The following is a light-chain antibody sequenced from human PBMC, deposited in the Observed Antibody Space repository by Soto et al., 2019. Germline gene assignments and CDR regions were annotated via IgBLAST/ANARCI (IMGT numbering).Light chain of an antibody. CDR3: QQYCSSPPWA. CDR1: QSVSSSY. V-gene: IGKV3-20*01. CDR2: DAS. J-gene: IGKJ1*01. Sequence: EIVLTQSPGTLSLSPGERATLSCRASQSVSSSYLAWYQQKPGQAPRLLIYDASSRLTGIPDRFSGSGSGTDLPLTISRLEPEDFAVYYCQQYCSSPPWAFGQGTKVEIK.